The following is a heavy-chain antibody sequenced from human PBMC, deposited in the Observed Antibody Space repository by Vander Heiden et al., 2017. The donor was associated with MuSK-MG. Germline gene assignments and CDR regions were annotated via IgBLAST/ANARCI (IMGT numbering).Heavy chain of an antibody. Sequence: QEQLLESGGGVVQPGGSRRRSCVAYGLPFSSFNMHWVRQGPGKGLDWVAVMSYDGSEKFYSDSVKGRFSVSRDNSKNTLYLEMNTLRIEDTATYYCAKEWGWGAYNGNDVGFDHWGQGTLVTVSS. D-gene: IGHD5-12*01. CDR2: MSYDGSEK. CDR3: AKEWGWGAYNGNDVGFDH. CDR1: GLPFSSFN. J-gene: IGHJ5*02. V-gene: IGHV3-30*04.